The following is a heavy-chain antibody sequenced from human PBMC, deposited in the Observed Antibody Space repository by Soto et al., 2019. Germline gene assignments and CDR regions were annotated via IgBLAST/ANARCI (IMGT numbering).Heavy chain of an antibody. CDR2: IYYDGSNK. CDR3: ARSQYSSSWYPFDY. CDR1: GFTFSSYG. D-gene: IGHD6-13*01. J-gene: IGHJ4*02. Sequence: GGSLRLSCAASGFTFSSYGMHWVRQAPGKGLEWVAVIYYDGSNKYYADSVKGRFTISRDNSKNTLYLQMNSLRAEDTTVFYCARSQYSSSWYPFDYWGQGTLVTVSS. V-gene: IGHV3-33*01.